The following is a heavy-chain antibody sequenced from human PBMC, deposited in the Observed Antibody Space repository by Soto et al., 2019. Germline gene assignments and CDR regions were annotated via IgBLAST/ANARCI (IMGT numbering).Heavy chain of an antibody. D-gene: IGHD5-12*01. Sequence: LSLTCTVSGGSISSYYGGWFRQPPGKGLEWIGYIYYSGSTTYHPSLKSRVTISRDNSKNTLYLQMNSLRAEDTAVYYCARGLYSGWHYFDYWGQGTLVTVSS. CDR3: ARGLYSGWHYFDY. CDR2: IYYSGST. J-gene: IGHJ4*02. CDR1: GGSISSYY. V-gene: IGHV4-59*12.